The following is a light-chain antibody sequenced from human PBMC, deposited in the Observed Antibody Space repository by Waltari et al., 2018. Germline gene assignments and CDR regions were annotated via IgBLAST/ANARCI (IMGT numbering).Light chain of an antibody. V-gene: IGLV1-44*01. CDR2: RSD. J-gene: IGLJ3*02. Sequence: QSVLTQPPSVSGTPGQRVTISCSGSASNIGNNLVNWYQQFPGKAPKLLIYRSDQRPSGAPVRFSGSKSGTSASLAISGLQSEDEADYYCAAWDDSLNGRWVFGGGTKVTVL. CDR3: AAWDDSLNGRWV. CDR1: ASNIGNNL.